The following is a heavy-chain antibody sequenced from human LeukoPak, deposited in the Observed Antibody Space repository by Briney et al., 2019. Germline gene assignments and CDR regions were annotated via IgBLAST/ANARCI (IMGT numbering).Heavy chain of an antibody. V-gene: IGHV3-64*01. D-gene: IGHD3-10*01. J-gene: IGHJ5*02. CDR2: ISSNGGTT. CDR3: AREYYSVSGSWDNWFDP. Sequence: PGGSLRLSCAASGFTFSSYAMHWVRQAPGKGLEFVSAISSNGGTTYYANSVKGRFTISRDNSKNTLYLQVGSLRAEDMAVYYCAREYYSVSGSWDNWFDPWGQGTLVTVSS. CDR1: GFTFSSYA.